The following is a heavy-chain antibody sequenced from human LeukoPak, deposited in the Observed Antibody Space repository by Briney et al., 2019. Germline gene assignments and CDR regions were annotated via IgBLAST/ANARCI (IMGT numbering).Heavy chain of an antibody. Sequence: PSETLSLTCTVSGGSISSSSYYWGWIRQPPGKGLEWSVSIYYSGSTYYNTSLKGRVTISVSTAKNQFSLKLSSVTAADTAVYYCARLDRSSWYYFDYWGQGTLVTVSS. J-gene: IGHJ4*02. CDR2: IYYSGST. CDR3: ARLDRSSWYYFDY. V-gene: IGHV4-39*01. CDR1: GGSISSSSYY. D-gene: IGHD6-13*01.